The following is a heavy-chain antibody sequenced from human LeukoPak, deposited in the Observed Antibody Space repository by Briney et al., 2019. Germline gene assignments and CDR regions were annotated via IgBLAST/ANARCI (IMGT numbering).Heavy chain of an antibody. CDR3: ARGDGDY. J-gene: IGHJ4*02. D-gene: IGHD3-16*01. CDR1: GYTFTGYG. V-gene: IGHV1-18*01. Sequence: ASVKVSCKASGYTFTGYGISWKRQAPGQGLEWMGWISPWNGHTDYAQKTQGRVTLTTETSTSTAYMELRSLRSDDTAIYYCARGDGDYWGQGTVVTVSS. CDR2: ISPWNGHT.